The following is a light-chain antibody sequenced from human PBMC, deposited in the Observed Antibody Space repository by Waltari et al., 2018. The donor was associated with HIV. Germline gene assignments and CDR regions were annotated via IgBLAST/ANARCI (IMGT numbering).Light chain of an antibody. J-gene: IGLJ3*02. Sequence: QSALTQSRSMSGSPGQSVTISCTGTSSDVGGYNYVSWYQQHPGKAPKLMIFDVNKRPSGVPDRFSGSKSGNTASLTISGLQAEDEADYYCCSYADKYTWVFGGGTKLAVL. CDR1: SSDVGGYNY. CDR2: DVN. CDR3: CSYADKYTWV. V-gene: IGLV2-11*01.